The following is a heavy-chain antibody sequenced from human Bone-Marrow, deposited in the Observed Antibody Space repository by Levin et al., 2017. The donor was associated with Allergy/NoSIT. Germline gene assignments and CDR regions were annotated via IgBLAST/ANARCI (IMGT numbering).Heavy chain of an antibody. CDR1: FSSICIFF. CDR2: LSYRGST. CDR3: ARQAVPAAMNGFDS. J-gene: IGHJ5*01. D-gene: IGHD2-2*01. V-gene: IGHV4-59*08. Sequence: RASAPLSLPFPFSFSSICIFFFFFILFLSFPFLSFLGSLSYRGSTNYSPSLKSRVSMSADMSRNQVYLTMSSVTAADTAVYYCARQAVPAAMNGFDSWGQGTLVTVSS.